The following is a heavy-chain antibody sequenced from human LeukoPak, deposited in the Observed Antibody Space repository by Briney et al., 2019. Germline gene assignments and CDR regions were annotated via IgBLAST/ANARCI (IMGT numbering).Heavy chain of an antibody. CDR3: AREGAGTFDY. Sequence: PGGPLRLSCAASGFTFSSYWMSWIRQAPGKGLEWVANIKQDGSDKYYVDFVKGRFTISRDNAKNSLYLQMNSLRAEDTAVYYCAREGAGTFDYWGQGTLVTVSS. CDR2: IKQDGSDK. D-gene: IGHD1-1*01. CDR1: GFTFSSYW. V-gene: IGHV3-7*04. J-gene: IGHJ4*02.